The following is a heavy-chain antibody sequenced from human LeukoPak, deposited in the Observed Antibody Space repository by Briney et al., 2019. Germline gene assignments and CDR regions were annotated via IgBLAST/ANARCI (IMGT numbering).Heavy chain of an antibody. D-gene: IGHD5-24*01. V-gene: IGHV3-74*01. Sequence: GGSLRLSCAASGFTFRSYSMNWVRQAPGKGLVWVSRIKSDGSGTSYADSVKGRFTISRDNAKNTLYLEMNSLRAEDTAVYYCARGVGDVPNWFDPWGQGTLVTVSS. J-gene: IGHJ5*02. CDR1: GFTFRSYS. CDR3: ARGVGDVPNWFDP. CDR2: IKSDGSGT.